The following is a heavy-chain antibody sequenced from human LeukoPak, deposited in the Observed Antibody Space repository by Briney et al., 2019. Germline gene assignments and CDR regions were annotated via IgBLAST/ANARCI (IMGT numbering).Heavy chain of an antibody. CDR1: GDSIGSGGFY. Sequence: SETLSLTCTVSGDSIGSGGFYWTWIRQHPGKGLEWIGYIFSTGNTYYHPSLKGRVLMSVDTSKSHFSLRLDSVTAADTAVYYCARATLRGDPFDFWGQGIQVTVSS. CDR2: IFSTGNT. V-gene: IGHV4-31*03. CDR3: ARATLRGDPFDF. J-gene: IGHJ4*02. D-gene: IGHD2-21*02.